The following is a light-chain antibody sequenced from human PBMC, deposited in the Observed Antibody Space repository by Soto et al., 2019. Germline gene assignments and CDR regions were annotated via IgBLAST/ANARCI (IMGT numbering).Light chain of an antibody. CDR3: QHTFNSPPWT. Sequence: EFVLTQSPGTLSLSPGERATLSCRASQTVRNNYLAWYQQKPGQAPRLLIYGASTRAAGIPARFSGSGSGTDFTLTITSLQSEDFASYFCQHTFNSPPWTFGQGTKVDIK. J-gene: IGKJ1*01. CDR1: QTVRNNY. CDR2: GAS. V-gene: IGKV3D-7*01.